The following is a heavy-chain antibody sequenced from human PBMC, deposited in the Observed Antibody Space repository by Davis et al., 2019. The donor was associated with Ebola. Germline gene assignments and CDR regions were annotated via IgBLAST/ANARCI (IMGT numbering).Heavy chain of an antibody. J-gene: IGHJ4*02. CDR2: IKQDGSEK. D-gene: IGHD2-15*01. Sequence: PGGSLRLSCAASGFTFRNYWMNWLRQVPGKGLEWVATIKQDGSEKYYVESVKGRFTVSRDNAKNSMSLQMNTLRAEDTAIYYCARGTLLPGTDYWGQGTQVTVSS. CDR1: GFTFRNYW. CDR3: ARGTLLPGTDY. V-gene: IGHV3-7*01.